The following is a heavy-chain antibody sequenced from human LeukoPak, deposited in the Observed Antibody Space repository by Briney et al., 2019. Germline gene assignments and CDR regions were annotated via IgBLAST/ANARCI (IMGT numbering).Heavy chain of an antibody. Sequence: PGGSLRLSCTVSRFTFSDYYMSWIRQAPGKGLEWVSYISGSSTNTNYADSVKSRFTISRDNAKDSLYLQMTSLRAVDTAVYFWAMGTPRIVWGRGTLLTVSS. V-gene: IGHV3-11*03. CDR1: RFTFSDYY. CDR2: ISGSSTNT. D-gene: IGHD7-27*01. J-gene: IGHJ3*01. CDR3: AMGTPRIV.